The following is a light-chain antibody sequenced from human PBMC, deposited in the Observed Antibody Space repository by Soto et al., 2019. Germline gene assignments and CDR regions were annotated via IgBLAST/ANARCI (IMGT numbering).Light chain of an antibody. CDR3: QQRSNWPSFT. CDR1: QSIRSN. J-gene: IGKJ4*02. V-gene: IGKV3-15*01. Sequence: EIEMTQSPATLSVSAGERATISCRASQSIRSNLAWYQQKPGQAPRLLIYGTSTRPTGIPPRFSGSGSATDFSLTISSIEPQDSVAYYCQQRSNWPSFTFGGGTKVDIK. CDR2: GTS.